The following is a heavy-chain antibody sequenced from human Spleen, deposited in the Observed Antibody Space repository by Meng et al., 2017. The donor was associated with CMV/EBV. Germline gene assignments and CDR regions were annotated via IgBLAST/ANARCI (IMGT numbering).Heavy chain of an antibody. CDR2: INWKGGKT. Sequence: SGFDFDDHDMNWVRQAPGKGLEWVAGINWKGGKTTYAGSVKGRFTISRDNAKNSLYLQMNSLRAEDTALYYCTRALDFWAVYYFDYWGQGALVTVSS. J-gene: IGHJ4*02. D-gene: IGHD2-8*01. CDR3: TRALDFWAVYYFDY. CDR1: GFDFDDHD. V-gene: IGHV3-20*03.